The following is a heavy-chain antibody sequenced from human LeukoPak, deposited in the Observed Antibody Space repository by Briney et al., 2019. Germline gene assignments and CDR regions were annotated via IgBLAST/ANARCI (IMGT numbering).Heavy chain of an antibody. D-gene: IGHD2-2*01. Sequence: GGSLRLSCAASGFTFSSYWMHWVRQAPGKGLVWVSRINTDGSSTSYADSVKGRFTISRDNAKNTLYLQMNSLRAEDTAVYYCARGAPYCSSTSCIGFDPWGQGTLVTVSS. J-gene: IGHJ5*02. CDR2: INTDGSST. V-gene: IGHV3-74*01. CDR3: ARGAPYCSSTSCIGFDP. CDR1: GFTFSSYW.